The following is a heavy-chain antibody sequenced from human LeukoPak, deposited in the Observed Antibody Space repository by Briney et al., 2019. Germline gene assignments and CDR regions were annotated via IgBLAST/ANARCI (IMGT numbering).Heavy chain of an antibody. CDR1: GGSISSYY. V-gene: IGHV4-59*01. CDR3: ARAGPYSSSWSPFDC. CDR2: IYYSGST. D-gene: IGHD6-13*01. J-gene: IGHJ4*02. Sequence: SETLSLTCTVPGGSISSYYWSWIRQPPGKGLEWIGYIYYSGSTNYNPSLKSRVTISVDTSKNQFSLKLSSVTAADTAVYYCARAGPYSSSWSPFDCWGQGTLVTVSS.